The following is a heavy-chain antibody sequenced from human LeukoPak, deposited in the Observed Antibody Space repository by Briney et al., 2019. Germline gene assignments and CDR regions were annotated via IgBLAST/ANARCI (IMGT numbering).Heavy chain of an antibody. CDR3: TTLSS. Sequence: ETLSLTCAVYGGSFSGYYWSWIRQPPGKGLEWVGRIKSKTDGGTTDYAAPVKGRFTISRDDSKNTLYLQMNSLKTEDTAVYYCTTLSSWGQGTLVTVSS. V-gene: IGHV3-15*01. CDR2: IKSKTDGGTT. J-gene: IGHJ4*02. CDR1: GGSFSGYY. D-gene: IGHD3-16*02.